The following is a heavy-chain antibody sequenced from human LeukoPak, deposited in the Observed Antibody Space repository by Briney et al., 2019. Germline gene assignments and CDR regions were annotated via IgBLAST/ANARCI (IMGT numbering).Heavy chain of an antibody. CDR1: GYTFTGYY. CDR2: INPNSDDT. CDR3: ARQDNDLDY. D-gene: IGHD5-24*01. V-gene: IGHV1-2*02. J-gene: IGHJ4*02. Sequence: GASVKVSCKASGYTFTGYYIYWVRQAPGQGLEWMGWINPNSDDTSYAQKFQGRVTMTRDTSVSTAYMELSRLSSDDTAVYYCARQDNDLDYWGQETLVTVSS.